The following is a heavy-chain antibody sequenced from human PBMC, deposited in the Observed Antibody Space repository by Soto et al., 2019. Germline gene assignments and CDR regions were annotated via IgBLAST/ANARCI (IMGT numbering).Heavy chain of an antibody. CDR1: RVTSSRYN. V-gene: IGHV3-21*01. CDR3: ARDQNAGYYP. CDR2: MSSTYI. J-gene: IGHJ5*02. Sequence: LIWLSAASRVTSSRYNRNWVRQAPGKGLEWVSSMSSTYIYYADSVKGRFTISRDNAKNSLYLQMNSLRAEDKAVYYGARDQNAGYYPSGQGTLVTVSS. D-gene: IGHD3-9*01.